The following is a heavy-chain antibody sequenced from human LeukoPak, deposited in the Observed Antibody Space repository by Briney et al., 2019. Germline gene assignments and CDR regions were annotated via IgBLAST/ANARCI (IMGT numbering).Heavy chain of an antibody. D-gene: IGHD1-14*01. V-gene: IGHV3-21*01. J-gene: IGHJ4*02. Sequence: KSGGSLRLSCAASGFTFSSYEMNWVRQAPGKGLEWVSSISSSSSYIYYADSLKGRFTISRDNAKNSLYLQMNSLRAEDTAVYYCARDPEGVGGTGDYWGQGTLVTVSS. CDR1: GFTFSSYE. CDR3: ARDPEGVGGTGDY. CDR2: ISSSSSYI.